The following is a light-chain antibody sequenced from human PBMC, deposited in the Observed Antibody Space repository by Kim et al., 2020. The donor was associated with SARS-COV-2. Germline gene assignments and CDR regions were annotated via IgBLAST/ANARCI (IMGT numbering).Light chain of an antibody. Sequence: QSITVTCTGTSSDVSGYNYVSWYQQHPGKAPKLMIYGVSKRPSGVSNRFSGSKSGNTASLTISGLQAEDEADYYCSSYTSSSTFYVFGTGTKVTVL. J-gene: IGLJ1*01. CDR3: SSYTSSSTFYV. CDR1: SSDVSGYNY. V-gene: IGLV2-14*04. CDR2: GVS.